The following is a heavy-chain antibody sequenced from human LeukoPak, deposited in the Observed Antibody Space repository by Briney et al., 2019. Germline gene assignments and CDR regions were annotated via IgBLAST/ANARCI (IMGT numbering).Heavy chain of an antibody. CDR1: GYTFTSYA. CDR2: INTNTGNP. CDR3: ARDSYGSGSYYMGWFDP. D-gene: IGHD3-10*01. Sequence: ASVKVPCKASGYTFTSYAMNWVRQAPGQGLEWMGWINTNTGNPTYAQGFTGRFVFSLDTSVSTAYLQISSLKAEDTAVYYCARDSYGSGSYYMGWFDPWGQGTLVTVSS. J-gene: IGHJ5*02. V-gene: IGHV7-4-1*02.